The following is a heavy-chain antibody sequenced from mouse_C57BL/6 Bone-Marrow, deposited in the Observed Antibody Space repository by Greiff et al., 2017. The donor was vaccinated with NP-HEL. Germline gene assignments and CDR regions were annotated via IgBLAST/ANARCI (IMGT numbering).Heavy chain of an antibody. V-gene: IGHV1-26*01. CDR2: INPNNGGT. J-gene: IGHJ2*01. Sequence: EVQLQQSGPELVKPGASVKISCKASGYTFTDYYMNWVKQSHGKSLEWIGDINPNNGGTSYNQKFKGKATLTVDKSSSTAYMELRSLTSEDSAVYYCARTYYSKDLFDYWGQGTTLTVSS. D-gene: IGHD2-5*01. CDR1: GYTFTDYY. CDR3: ARTYYSKDLFDY.